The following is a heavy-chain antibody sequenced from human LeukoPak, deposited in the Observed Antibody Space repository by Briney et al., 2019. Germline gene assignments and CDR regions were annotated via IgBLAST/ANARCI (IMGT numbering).Heavy chain of an antibody. V-gene: IGHV3-15*01. CDR2: IKSKTDGGTT. D-gene: IGHD6-13*01. Sequence: GGSLRLSCAASGFTFSNAWMSWVRQAPGKGLEWVGRIKSKTDGGTTDYAAPVKGRFTISRDDSKNTLYLQMNSLKTEDTAVYYCTGQQLVLFLLFDYWGQGTLVTVSS. CDR3: TGQQLVLFLLFDY. CDR1: GFTFSNAW. J-gene: IGHJ4*02.